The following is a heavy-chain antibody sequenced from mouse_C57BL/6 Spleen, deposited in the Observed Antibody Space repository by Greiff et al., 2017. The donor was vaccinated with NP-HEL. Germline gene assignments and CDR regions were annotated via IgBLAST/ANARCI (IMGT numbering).Heavy chain of an antibody. CDR3: ARYDYDLWYFDV. Sequence: QVQLQQSGTELVKPGASVKLSCKASGYTFTSYWMHWVKQRPGQGLEWIGNINPSNGGANYNEKFKSKATLTVDKSSSTAYMQLSSLTSEDSAVYYCARYDYDLWYFDVWGTGTTVTVSS. J-gene: IGHJ1*03. V-gene: IGHV1-53*01. CDR2: INPSNGGA. D-gene: IGHD2-4*01. CDR1: GYTFTSYW.